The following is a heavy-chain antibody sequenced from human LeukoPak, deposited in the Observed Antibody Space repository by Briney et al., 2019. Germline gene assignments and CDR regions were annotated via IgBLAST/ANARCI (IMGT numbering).Heavy chain of an antibody. Sequence: GGSLRLSCAASGFTFSSYGMHWVRQAPGKGLEWVAVISYDGSNKYYADSVKGRFTISRDNSKNTLYLQMNSLRAEDTAVYYCAKAYYYGSARDAFDIWGQGTMATVSS. CDR1: GFTFSSYG. CDR2: ISYDGSNK. CDR3: AKAYYYGSARDAFDI. J-gene: IGHJ3*02. D-gene: IGHD3-10*01. V-gene: IGHV3-30*18.